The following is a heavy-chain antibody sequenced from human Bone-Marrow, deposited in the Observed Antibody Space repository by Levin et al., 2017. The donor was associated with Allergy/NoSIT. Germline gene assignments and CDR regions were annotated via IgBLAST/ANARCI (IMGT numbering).Heavy chain of an antibody. D-gene: IGHD3-10*01. V-gene: IGHV5-51*01. CDR3: ARDYYGSGSPLPYFDY. Sequence: GESLKISCKGSGYSFTSYWIGWVRQMPGKGLEWMGIIYPGDSDTRYSPSFQGQVTISADKSISTAYLQWSSLKASDTAMYYCARDYYGSGSPLPYFDYWGQGTLVTVSS. CDR2: IYPGDSDT. CDR1: GYSFTSYW. J-gene: IGHJ4*02.